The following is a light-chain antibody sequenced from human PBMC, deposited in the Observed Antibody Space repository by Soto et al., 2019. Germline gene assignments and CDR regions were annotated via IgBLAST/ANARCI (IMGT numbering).Light chain of an antibody. V-gene: IGKV1-5*01. CDR3: QQYNSYSPLT. Sequence: GDRVTNTCLARQSISNRLAWYQQKPGKAPKVLIYDVSSLESVVPSRFSGSGSGTDFTLTISSLQPDDFATYYCQQYNSYSPLTFGGGTYVDIK. J-gene: IGKJ4*01. CDR1: QSISNR. CDR2: DVS.